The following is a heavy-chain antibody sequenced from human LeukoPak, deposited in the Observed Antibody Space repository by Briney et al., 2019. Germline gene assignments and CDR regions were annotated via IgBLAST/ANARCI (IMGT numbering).Heavy chain of an antibody. D-gene: IGHD6-19*01. CDR1: GFTFSSYS. CDR2: ISSSSSYI. CDR3: ASAESGWYDY. J-gene: IGHJ4*02. V-gene: IGHV3-21*01. Sequence: GGSLRLSRAASGFTFSSYSMNWVRQAPGKGLEWVSSISSSSSYIYYADSVKGRFTISRDNAKNSLYLQMNSLRAEDTAVYYCASAESGWYDYWGQGTLVTVSS.